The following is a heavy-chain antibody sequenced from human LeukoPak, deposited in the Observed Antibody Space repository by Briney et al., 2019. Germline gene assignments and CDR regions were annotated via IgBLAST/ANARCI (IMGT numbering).Heavy chain of an antibody. J-gene: IGHJ4*02. CDR2: ISSSSSYI. D-gene: IGHD3-10*01. CDR3: ARKAGYYYGSGDY. V-gene: IGHV3-21*04. CDR1: GFTFSSYS. Sequence: GGSLRLSCAASGFTFSSYSMNWVRQAPGKGLEWVSSISSSSSYINYADSVRGRFTISRDNSKNTLYLQMNSLRAEDTAVYYCARKAGYYYGSGDYWGQGTLVTVSS.